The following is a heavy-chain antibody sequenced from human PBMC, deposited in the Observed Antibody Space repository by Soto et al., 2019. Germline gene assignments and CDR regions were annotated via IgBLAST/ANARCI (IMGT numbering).Heavy chain of an antibody. J-gene: IGHJ4*02. CDR3: ARSIVVVTALDY. CDR1: GYTFTIYA. Sequence: GALVKVACKASGYTFTIYAMHWVRQDPGQRLEWMGWINAGNGNTKYSQKFQGRVTITRDTSASTAYMELSSLRSEDTAVYYCARSIVVVTALDYWGQGTLVTVSS. CDR2: INAGNGNT. V-gene: IGHV1-3*01. D-gene: IGHD2-21*02.